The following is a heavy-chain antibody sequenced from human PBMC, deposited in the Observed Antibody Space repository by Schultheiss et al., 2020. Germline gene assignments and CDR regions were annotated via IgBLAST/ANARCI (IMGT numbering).Heavy chain of an antibody. V-gene: IGHV3-11*03. CDR2: ISTSSSYT. Sequence: GGSLRLSCAASGFTFSDYCVNWIRQARQAPGKGLEWVSYISTSSSYTNYADSVKGRFTISRDNSKNTLYLQMNSLRAEDTAVYYCVAGRQYVWGSYRPEKFDYWGQGNLVTVSS. CDR3: VAGRQYVWGSYRPEKFDY. D-gene: IGHD3-16*02. CDR1: GFTFSDYC. J-gene: IGHJ4*02.